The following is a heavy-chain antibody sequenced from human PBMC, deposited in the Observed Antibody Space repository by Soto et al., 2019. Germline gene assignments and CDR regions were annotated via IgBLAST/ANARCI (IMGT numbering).Heavy chain of an antibody. CDR3: ARLVGATTGFYYYFGMDV. J-gene: IGHJ6*02. Sequence: SETLSLTCTVSGGSISSYYWSWIRQPPGKGLEWIGYIYYSGSTNYNPSLKSRVTISVDTSKNQFSLKLSSVTAADTAVYYCARLVGATTGFYYYFGMDVWGQGTTVTVSS. D-gene: IGHD1-26*01. CDR2: IYYSGST. V-gene: IGHV4-59*01. CDR1: GGSISSYY.